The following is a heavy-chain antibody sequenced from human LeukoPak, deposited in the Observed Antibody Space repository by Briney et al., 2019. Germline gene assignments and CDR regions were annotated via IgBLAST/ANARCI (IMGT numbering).Heavy chain of an antibody. D-gene: IGHD3-22*01. Sequence: GGSLRLSCEASGFTFDTYTVNWVRQAPGKGLEWVSSIASDTTYIKYADSVKGRFTVSRGNAKNSVFPEMKSLRADDTAIYFCARDYYDSSASATFDYWGRGTLVTVSS. CDR3: ARDYYDSSASATFDY. CDR1: GFTFDTYT. V-gene: IGHV3-21*06. CDR2: IASDTTYI. J-gene: IGHJ4*02.